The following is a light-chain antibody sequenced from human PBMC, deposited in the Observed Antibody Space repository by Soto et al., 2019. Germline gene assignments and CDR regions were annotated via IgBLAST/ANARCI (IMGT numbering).Light chain of an antibody. J-gene: IGKJ3*01. CDR3: LQAKSFPFT. V-gene: IGKV1-12*01. Sequence: DIQVTQSPSSVSASVGDRVTIACRASQDISNYLAWYHQKPGRAPNLLIYDASTLQTGVPSRFGGSAAGTDFTLTISSLQPEDFATYYCLQAKSFPFTFGPGTKVDMK. CDR1: QDISNY. CDR2: DAS.